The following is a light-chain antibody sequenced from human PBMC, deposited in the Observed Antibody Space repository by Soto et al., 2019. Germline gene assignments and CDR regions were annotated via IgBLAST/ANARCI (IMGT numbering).Light chain of an antibody. CDR1: QTIGTY. J-gene: IGKJ1*01. CDR2: GAS. V-gene: IGKV3-15*01. CDR3: QQYDNLPPWT. Sequence: EIVMTQSPATLSVSPGESATLSCKASQTIGTYLAWYQQKPGQAPRRLIYGASTRATGVPARFSGGVSGTEYTLTISSLQSEDFAIYHCQQYDNLPPWTFGQGTKVEIK.